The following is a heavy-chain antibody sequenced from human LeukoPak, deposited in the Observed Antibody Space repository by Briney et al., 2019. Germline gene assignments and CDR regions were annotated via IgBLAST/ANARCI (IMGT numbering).Heavy chain of an antibody. V-gene: IGHV4-59*01. J-gene: IGHJ4*02. CDR3: ARFRSAADHPDS. CDR1: GASITNYY. CDR2: ISHTGIT. Sequence: SETLSLICTVSGASITNYYWSWIRQPPGKGLEWIGYISHTGITNYNPSLESRVIISADTSRNQFSLKLTSMTAADTAVYYCARFRSAADHPDSWGQGTPVTVSS. D-gene: IGHD1-14*01.